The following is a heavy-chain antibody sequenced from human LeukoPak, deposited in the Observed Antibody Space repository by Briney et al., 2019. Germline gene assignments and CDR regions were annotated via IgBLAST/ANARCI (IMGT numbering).Heavy chain of an antibody. CDR1: GYSISSGYY. CDR2: IYHSGST. V-gene: IGHV4-38-2*02. Sequence: SETLSLTCTVSGYSISSGYYWGWIRQPPGKGLEWIGSIYHSGSTYYNPSLKSRVTISVDTSKNQFSLKLSPVTAADTAVYNCARETLVAAFDYWGQGTLVTVSS. CDR3: ARETLVAAFDY. J-gene: IGHJ4*02. D-gene: IGHD5-12*01.